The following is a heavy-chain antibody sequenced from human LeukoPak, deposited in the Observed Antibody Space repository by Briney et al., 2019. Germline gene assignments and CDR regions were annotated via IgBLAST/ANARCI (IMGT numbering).Heavy chain of an antibody. D-gene: IGHD6-19*01. Sequence: PGGSLTLSCAASGFTFSSYAMHWVRQAPGKGLEWVAVISYDGSNKYYADSVKGRFTISRDNSKNTLYLQMNSLRAEDTAVYYCARGHSSGWYNIDYWGQGTLVTVSS. CDR2: ISYDGSNK. CDR3: ARGHSSGWYNIDY. CDR1: GFTFSSYA. J-gene: IGHJ4*02. V-gene: IGHV3-30-3*01.